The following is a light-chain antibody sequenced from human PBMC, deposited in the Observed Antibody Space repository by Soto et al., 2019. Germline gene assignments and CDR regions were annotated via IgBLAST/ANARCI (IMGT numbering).Light chain of an antibody. J-gene: IGKJ1*01. Sequence: EIVMTQFSATLSVSPWESATLSCRASQRVSSNLAWYQQKPGQAPSLRIDGESTRATGIPARFRGSGSGTEFTLTFSSLQSEDFAVYNGQQYNNGPGTFGQGTRVE. CDR1: QRVSSN. V-gene: IGKV3-15*01. CDR2: GES. CDR3: QQYNNGPGT.